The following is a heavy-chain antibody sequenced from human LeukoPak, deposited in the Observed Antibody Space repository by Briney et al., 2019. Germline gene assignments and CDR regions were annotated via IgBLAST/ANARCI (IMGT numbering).Heavy chain of an antibody. J-gene: IGHJ4*02. D-gene: IGHD3-10*01. CDR1: GYTFTSYG. V-gene: IGHV1-18*04. CDR2: ISAYNGNT. CDR3: ARGVVYGSGMVPFDY. Sequence: ASVKVSCKASGYTFTSYGISWVRQAPGQGLEWMGWISAYNGNTNYAQKLQGRVTMTTDTSTSTAYMELRSPRSDDTAVYYCARGVVYGSGMVPFDYWGQGTLVTVSS.